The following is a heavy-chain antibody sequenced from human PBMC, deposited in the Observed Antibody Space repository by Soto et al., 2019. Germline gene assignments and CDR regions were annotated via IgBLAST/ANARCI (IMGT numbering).Heavy chain of an antibody. Sequence: PSETLSLTCTVSGGSISSTDHYWFWIRQPPWKGLDWIGSIYYAGSTFHNPSLKRRATISVDTSRNQFSLRLSSVTAPDTAVYYCARLVFHCLRGSCDDYNFYGLDVWGQGTTVTVSS. J-gene: IGHJ6*02. V-gene: IGHV4-39*01. CDR2: IYYAGST. CDR1: GGSISSTDHY. CDR3: ARLVFHCLRGSCDDYNFYGLDV. D-gene: IGHD2-15*01.